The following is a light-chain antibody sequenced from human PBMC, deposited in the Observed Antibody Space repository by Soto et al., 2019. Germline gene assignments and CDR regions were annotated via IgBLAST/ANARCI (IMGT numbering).Light chain of an antibody. CDR1: SSNIGAGYD. J-gene: IGLJ1*01. CDR3: QSSDSSLNV. CDR2: GNS. V-gene: IGLV1-40*01. Sequence: QSVLTQPPSVSGAPGQRATISCTGSSSNIGAGYDVHWYQQLPGTAPKLLIYGNSNRPSGVPDRFSGSKSGTSASLAITGLQAEDEADYYCQSSDSSLNVFGTGTKLTVL.